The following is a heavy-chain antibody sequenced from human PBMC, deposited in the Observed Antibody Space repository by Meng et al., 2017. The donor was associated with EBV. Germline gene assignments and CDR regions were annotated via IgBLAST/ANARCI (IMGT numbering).Heavy chain of an antibody. CDR2: ISAYNGNT. Sequence: QVQLVQFGHEVRKPGAAVKVSCKASGYTFTSYGISWVRQAPGQGLEWMGWISAYNGNTNYAQKLQGRVTMTTDTSTSTAYMELRSLRSDDTAVYYCARVRTFGGVIPPDYWGQGTLVTVSS. CDR1: GYTFTSYG. D-gene: IGHD3-16*02. V-gene: IGHV1-18*01. J-gene: IGHJ4*02. CDR3: ARVRTFGGVIPPDY.